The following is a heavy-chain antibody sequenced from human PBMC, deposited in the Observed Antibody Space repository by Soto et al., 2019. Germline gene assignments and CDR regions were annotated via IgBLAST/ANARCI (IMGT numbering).Heavy chain of an antibody. D-gene: IGHD1-26*01. CDR2: VNHIGIT. V-gene: IGHV4-34*01. CDR3: ARWDHVLFHFDS. CDR1: GGSFSGYF. J-gene: IGHJ4*02. Sequence: SETLSLTCGVSGGSFSGYFWTWIRQPPGKGLEWIGEVNHIGITNYNPSLRSRLNLSIDTAKKQFSLKLSSVTAADTAVYFCARWDHVLFHFDSWGQGALVTVSS.